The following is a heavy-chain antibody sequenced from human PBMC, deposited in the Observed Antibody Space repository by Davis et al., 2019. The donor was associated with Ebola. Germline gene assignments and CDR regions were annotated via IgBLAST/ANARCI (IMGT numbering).Heavy chain of an antibody. D-gene: IGHD4-23*01. CDR3: ARMRLLIEPSGNTRAIRWFDQ. J-gene: IGHJ5*02. CDR2: INHRGRT. Sequence: PSETLSLTCAVYGGSFSDYYWSLIRQPPGKGLEWIGEINHRGRTYYNPSLKSRVTISIDTSRNHFSLRLRSVTAADTAVYYCARMRLLIEPSGNTRAIRWFDQWGQGALVTVSP. CDR1: GGSFSDYY. V-gene: IGHV4-34*01.